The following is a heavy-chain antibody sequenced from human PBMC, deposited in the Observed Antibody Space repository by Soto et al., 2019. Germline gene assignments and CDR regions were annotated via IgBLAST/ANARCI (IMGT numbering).Heavy chain of an antibody. J-gene: IGHJ6*02. CDR1: GFTLTNYG. CDR3: AKDGTTAGIHYFAMDV. Sequence: GGSLRLSCEVSGFTLTNYGMNWVRQAPDKGLEWVSTIGRGGDTYYADSVKGRSTISRDNSKNTLFLQMNSLRAEDTALYFCAKDGTTAGIHYFAMDVWGQGTTVTVSS. CDR2: IGRGGDT. D-gene: IGHD1-1*01. V-gene: IGHV3-23*01.